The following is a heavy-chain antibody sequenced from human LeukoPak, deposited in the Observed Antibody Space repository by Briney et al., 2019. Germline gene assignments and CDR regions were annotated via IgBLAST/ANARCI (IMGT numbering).Heavy chain of an antibody. CDR1: GFNFNDAW. D-gene: IGHD4-23*01. Sequence: GGSLRLSCATSGFNFNDAWMNWVRQAPGKGLVWVSRIASDGSSTTYADSVKGRFSVSRDNAKNTLYLQMNSLRVEDTAVYYCARGRPHGNDYWGQGTLVTVSS. V-gene: IGHV3-74*01. CDR3: ARGRPHGNDY. J-gene: IGHJ4*02. CDR2: IASDGSST.